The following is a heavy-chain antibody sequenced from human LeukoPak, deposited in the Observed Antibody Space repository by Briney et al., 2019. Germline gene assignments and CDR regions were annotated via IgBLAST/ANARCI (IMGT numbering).Heavy chain of an antibody. V-gene: IGHV4-59*07. D-gene: IGHD3-22*01. Sequence: PSDPLSPTCTLSGGSIGSYYRTWIRQPPRKGMELIAFINDSGRTKFNPSLQSRVTISLDTSKIHFSLQLRSVTAADTAVYYCARLLDYDNSGDPDTFDIWGQGTMVTVSS. CDR2: INDSGRT. CDR3: ARLLDYDNSGDPDTFDI. J-gene: IGHJ3*02. CDR1: GGSIGSYY.